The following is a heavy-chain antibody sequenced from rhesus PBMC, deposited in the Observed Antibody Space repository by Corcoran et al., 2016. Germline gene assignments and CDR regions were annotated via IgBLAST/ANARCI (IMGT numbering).Heavy chain of an antibody. Sequence: QVTLKESGPALVKPTQTLTLTCTFSGFSLSTSGMGVGWIRQPPGKALEWLASIYWDDDKYYRTSLKSRITISKDTSKNQVVLTMTNMDPVDTATYYCARGAAGVYYFDYWGQGVLVTVSS. J-gene: IGHJ4*01. D-gene: IGHD6-25*01. CDR2: IYWDDDK. V-gene: IGHV2S1*01. CDR1: GFSLSTSGMG. CDR3: ARGAAGVYYFDY.